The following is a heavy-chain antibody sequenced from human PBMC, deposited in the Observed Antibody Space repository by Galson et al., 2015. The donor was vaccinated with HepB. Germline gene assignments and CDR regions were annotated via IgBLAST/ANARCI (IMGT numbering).Heavy chain of an antibody. D-gene: IGHD3/OR15-3a*01. V-gene: IGHV1-69*04. CDR1: GGTFRSLS. J-gene: IGHJ4*02. Sequence: SVKVSCKASGGTFRSLSLSWVRQAPGQGLEWMGRIIPILGIANYAQKFQGRVSITADKSTRTAYMELSSLRFEDTAVYYCARDSTEWPSYYDSGAYGVLPQAKALDYWGQGSLVTVSS. CDR3: ARDSTEWPSYYDSGAYGVLPQAKALDY. CDR2: IIPILGIA.